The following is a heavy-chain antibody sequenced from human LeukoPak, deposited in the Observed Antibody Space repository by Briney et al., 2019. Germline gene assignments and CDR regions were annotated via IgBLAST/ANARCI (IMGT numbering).Heavy chain of an antibody. CDR1: GFSLSTSGMC. J-gene: IGHJ4*02. D-gene: IGHD4-11*01. CDR3: ARMRAYSNVYYFDY. V-gene: IGHV2-70*11. Sequence: SGPTLVNPTQTLTLTCTFSGFSLSTSGMCVTWIRQPPGKALEWLARIDWDDDKYYSTSLKTRLTISKNTSKNQVVLTMTNMYPVDTATYYCARMRAYSNVYYFDYWGQGTLVTVSS. CDR2: IDWDDDK.